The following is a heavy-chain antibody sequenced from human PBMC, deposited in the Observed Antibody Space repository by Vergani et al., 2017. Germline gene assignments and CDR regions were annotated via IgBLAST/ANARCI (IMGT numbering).Heavy chain of an antibody. CDR2: ISSSSSYI. D-gene: IGHD6-13*01. CDR1: GFTFSSYS. CDR3: ARDRAAAGTEDYYYYYYMDV. J-gene: IGHJ6*03. Sequence: EVQLVESGGGLVKPGGSLRLSCAASGFTFSSYSMNWVRQAPGKGLEWVSSISSSSSYIYYADSVKGRFTISRDNAKNSLYLQMNSLRAEDTAVYYCARDRAAAGTEDYYYYYYMDVWGKGTTVTVSS. V-gene: IGHV3-21*01.